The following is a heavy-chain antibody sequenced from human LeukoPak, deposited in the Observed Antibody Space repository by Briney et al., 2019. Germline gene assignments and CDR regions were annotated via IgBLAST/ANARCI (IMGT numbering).Heavy chain of an antibody. J-gene: IGHJ5*02. Sequence: ASVKVSCKASGYTFTDYYIHWVRQAPGQGLEWMGWISAYNGNTNYAQKLQGRVTMTTDTSTSTAYMELRSLRSDDTAVYYCARDYYGSGRNPYNWFDPWGQGTLVTISS. D-gene: IGHD3-10*01. V-gene: IGHV1-18*04. CDR1: GYTFTDYY. CDR2: ISAYNGNT. CDR3: ARDYYGSGRNPYNWFDP.